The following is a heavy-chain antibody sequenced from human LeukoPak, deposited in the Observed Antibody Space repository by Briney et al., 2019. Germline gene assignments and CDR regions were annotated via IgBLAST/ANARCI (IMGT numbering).Heavy chain of an antibody. D-gene: IGHD3-22*01. CDR3: ARDVARDYDSSGCPDY. V-gene: IGHV3-21*01. CDR2: ISSSSSYI. J-gene: IGHJ4*02. Sequence: PGGSLRLSCAASGFTFSSYSMNWVRQAPGKGLEWVSSISSSSSYIYYADSVKGRFTISRDNAKNSLYLQMNRLRAEDTAVYSCARDVARDYDSSGCPDYWGQGTLVTVSS. CDR1: GFTFSSYS.